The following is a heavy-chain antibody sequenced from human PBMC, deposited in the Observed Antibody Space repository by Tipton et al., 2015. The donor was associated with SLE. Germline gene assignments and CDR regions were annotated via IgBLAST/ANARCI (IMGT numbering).Heavy chain of an antibody. CDR1: GGSISSRGSY. CDR2: IYYSGST. V-gene: IGHV4-31*02. Sequence: LRLSCTVSGGSISSRGSYWSWIRQHPGKGLEGIGYIYYSGSTYYNPSLKSRVTISVDTSKNQFSLKLSSVTAADTAVYYCARDRRGVHDYWGQGTLVTVSS. CDR3: ARDRRGVHDY. D-gene: IGHD3-10*01. J-gene: IGHJ4*02.